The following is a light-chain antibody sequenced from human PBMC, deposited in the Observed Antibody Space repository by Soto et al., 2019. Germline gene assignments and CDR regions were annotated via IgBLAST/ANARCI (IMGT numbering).Light chain of an antibody. CDR1: RSVSSY. CDR2: DAS. Sequence: EIVLTQSPATLSLSPGERATLSCRASRSVSSYLAWYQQKPGQAPRLLIYDASNRATGIPARFSGSGSGTDFTLTISSLEPEDFAVYYCQRRSDWPPWTFGQGTKVEI. J-gene: IGKJ1*01. V-gene: IGKV3-11*01. CDR3: QRRSDWPPWT.